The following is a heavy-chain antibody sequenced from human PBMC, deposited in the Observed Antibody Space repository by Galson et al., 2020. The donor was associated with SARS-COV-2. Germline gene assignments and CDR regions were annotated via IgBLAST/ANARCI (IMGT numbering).Heavy chain of an antibody. CDR2: IYHGGST. Sequence: SEPLSLTCAVSDYSINSGYYWAWIRQSPGRGLEWISSIYHGGSTYYNPSLKSRVTMSIDTSRNQFSLNLRSVTAADTAVYFCARREDYHGSGSPLRYWGQGILVTVSS. D-gene: IGHD3-10*01. CDR3: ARREDYHGSGSPLRY. CDR1: DYSINSGYY. V-gene: IGHV4-38-2*01. J-gene: IGHJ4*02.